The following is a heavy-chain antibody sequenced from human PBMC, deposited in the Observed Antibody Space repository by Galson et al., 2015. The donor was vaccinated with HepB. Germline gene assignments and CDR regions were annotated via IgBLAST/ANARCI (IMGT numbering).Heavy chain of an antibody. CDR3: ARAVLGSLYGDFDY. J-gene: IGHJ4*01. CDR1: GYSFRHHG. V-gene: IGHV1-18*04. D-gene: IGHD2-15*01. CDR2: IGSDNGET. Sequence: SVKVSCKASGYSFRHHGISWVRQAPGQGLEWLGWIGSDNGETKYTEKFQGRVTMTTDISMSTSYMELRSLRSDDTAAYYCARAVLGSLYGDFDYWGQGTLITVSS.